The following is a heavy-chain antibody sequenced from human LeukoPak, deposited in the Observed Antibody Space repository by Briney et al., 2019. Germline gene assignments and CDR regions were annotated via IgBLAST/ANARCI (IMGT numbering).Heavy chain of an antibody. Sequence: ASVKASCKASGYTFTGIYMYWGRQAPGQGLEWMGWVNPLSVGTNYALKLQSRVTMTRDTSISTAYMELSRLRFDDTAVYYCARTAAYYGEPEMTFDYWGQGTLLTVSS. V-gene: IGHV1-2*02. J-gene: IGHJ4*02. CDR2: VNPLSVGT. D-gene: IGHD4-17*01. CDR1: GYTFTGIY. CDR3: ARTAAYYGEPEMTFDY.